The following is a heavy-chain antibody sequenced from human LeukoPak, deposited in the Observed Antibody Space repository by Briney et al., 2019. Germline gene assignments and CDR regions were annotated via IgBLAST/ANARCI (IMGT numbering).Heavy chain of an antibody. Sequence: GGSLRLSCAASGFTFSTFAMIWVRQPPGKGLEWVSSIFPSGGEIHYADSVRGRFTISRDNSKSTLPLQMNSLRAEDTAIYYCATYRQVLLPFESWGQGTLVTVSS. D-gene: IGHD2-8*02. V-gene: IGHV3-23*01. CDR3: ATYRQVLLPFES. CDR2: IFPSGGEI. J-gene: IGHJ4*02. CDR1: GFTFSTFA.